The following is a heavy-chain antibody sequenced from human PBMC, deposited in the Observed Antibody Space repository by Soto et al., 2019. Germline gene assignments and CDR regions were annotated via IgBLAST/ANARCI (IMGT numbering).Heavy chain of an antibody. J-gene: IGHJ4*02. V-gene: IGHV1-69*01. CDR1: GGTFSSYA. CDR3: ASSRVVTMIVVVLDY. D-gene: IGHD3-22*01. Sequence: QVQLVQSGAEVKKPGSSVKVSCKASGGTFSSYAISWVRQAPGQGLEWMGGIIPIFGTANYAQKFQGRVTITADEYTSTAYMERSSLRSEDTAVYYCASSRVVTMIVVVLDYWGQGTLVTVSS. CDR2: IIPIFGTA.